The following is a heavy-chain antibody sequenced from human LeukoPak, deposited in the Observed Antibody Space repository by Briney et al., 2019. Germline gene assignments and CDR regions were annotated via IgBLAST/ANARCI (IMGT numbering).Heavy chain of an antibody. D-gene: IGHD6-6*01. J-gene: IGHJ4*02. Sequence: GGSLRLSCAASGFTFSSYSMNWVRQAPGKGLEWVSSISSSSSYIYYVDSVKGRFTISRDNAKNSLYLQMNSLRAEDTAVYYCARGSSSFDYWGQGTLVTVSS. CDR2: ISSSSSYI. V-gene: IGHV3-21*01. CDR3: ARGSSSFDY. CDR1: GFTFSSYS.